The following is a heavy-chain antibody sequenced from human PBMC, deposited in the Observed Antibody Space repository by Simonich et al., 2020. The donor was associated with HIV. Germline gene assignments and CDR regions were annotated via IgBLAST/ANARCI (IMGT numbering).Heavy chain of an antibody. CDR1: VGSFTPYY. D-gene: IGHD1-7*01. V-gene: IGHV4-34*01. CDR3: ARGRKITGTYRWFDP. J-gene: IGHJ5*02. Sequence: QEQLQQWGAGLLKPSETLSLTCAVYVGSFTPYYWTWIRQPPGKGLEWIGDINHSKYTNYNPSLNSRLTISIDTSKNQFSLKLTSVTAADTAIYYCARGRKITGTYRWFDPWGQGTLVTVSS. CDR2: INHSKYT.